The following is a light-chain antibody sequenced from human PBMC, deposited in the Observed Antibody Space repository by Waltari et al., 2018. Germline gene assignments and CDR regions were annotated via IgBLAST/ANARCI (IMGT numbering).Light chain of an antibody. J-gene: IGKJ3*01. V-gene: IGKV3-11*01. CDR1: QSVSSY. CDR3: QQRSNWPPGFT. CDR2: DAS. Sequence: EIVLTQSPATLSLSPGERATLSCRASQSVSSYLAWYQQKPAQAPRLLIYDASNRATGIPARFSGSGSGTDVTLTISSLEPEDFAVYYCQQRSNWPPGFTFGPGTKVDIK.